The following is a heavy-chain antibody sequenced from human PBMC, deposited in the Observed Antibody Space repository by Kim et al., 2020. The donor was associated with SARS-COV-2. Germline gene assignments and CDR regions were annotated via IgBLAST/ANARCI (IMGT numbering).Heavy chain of an antibody. CDR2: INPNSGGT. J-gene: IGHJ6*02. CDR3: ARDRVDIVVVRGYYYGMDV. Sequence: ASVKVSCKASGYTFTGYYMHWVRQAPGQGLEWMGRINPNSGGTNYAQKFQGRVTMTRDTSISTAYMELSRLRSDDTAVYYCARDRVDIVVVRGYYYGMDVWGQGTTVTVSS. V-gene: IGHV1-2*06. CDR1: GYTFTGYY. D-gene: IGHD2-2*03.